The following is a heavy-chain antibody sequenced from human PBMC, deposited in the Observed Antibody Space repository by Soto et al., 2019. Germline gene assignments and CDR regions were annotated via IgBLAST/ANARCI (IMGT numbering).Heavy chain of an antibody. Sequence: QVQLVQSGAEVKKPGASVKVSCKASGYAFSTYGISWVRQAPGQGLEWMGWISGYTGNRNYAQKFQDRVTMTTDTSTSTAYMELRSLRSDDTAVYFWARGAAAVWFDPWGQGTLVTVSS. CDR1: GYAFSTYG. V-gene: IGHV1-18*01. CDR2: ISGYTGNR. CDR3: ARGAAAVWFDP. J-gene: IGHJ5*02. D-gene: IGHD6-13*01.